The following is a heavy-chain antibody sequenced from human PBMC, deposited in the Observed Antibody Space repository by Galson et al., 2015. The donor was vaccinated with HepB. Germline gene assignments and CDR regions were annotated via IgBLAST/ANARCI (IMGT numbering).Heavy chain of an antibody. D-gene: IGHD1-26*01. V-gene: IGHV3-7*01. Sequence: LRLSCAASGFTFRSFWMNWVRQAPGKGLEWVANIKQDGSEKYYVDSVKGRFTISRDNDKNSLYLQMNSLRAEDTAVYYCARDKGIVGATTIDGSYMDVWGKGTTVTVSS. CDR2: IKQDGSEK. J-gene: IGHJ6*03. CDR1: GFTFRSFW. CDR3: ARDKGIVGATTIDGSYMDV.